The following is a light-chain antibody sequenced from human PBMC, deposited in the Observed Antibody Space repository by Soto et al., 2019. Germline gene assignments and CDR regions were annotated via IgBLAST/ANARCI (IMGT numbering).Light chain of an antibody. V-gene: IGKV1-5*03. CDR2: KAS. Sequence: DIQMTQSPSTLSASVGDRVTITCRASQSISSWLAWYQQKPGKAPKLLIYKASSLESGVPSRFSGSGSGTDFALTINSLQPEDFATYYCQQLKSYVTFGQGTRLEIK. J-gene: IGKJ5*01. CDR3: QQLKSYVT. CDR1: QSISSW.